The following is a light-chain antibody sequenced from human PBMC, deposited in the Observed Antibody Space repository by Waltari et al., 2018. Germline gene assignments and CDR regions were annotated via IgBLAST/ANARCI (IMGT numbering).Light chain of an antibody. CDR3: SSYAGSNYVA. V-gene: IGLV2-8*01. CDR2: EVT. CDR1: SSDIGGYNY. Sequence: QSALTQPPSASGSPGQSVTISCTGTSSDIGGYNYVSWYQQRPGKAPKLLIYEVTKRPSGVPYRFSVSKSANTASLTVSGLQAEDEADYYCSSYAGSNYVAFGGGTKLTVL. J-gene: IGLJ2*01.